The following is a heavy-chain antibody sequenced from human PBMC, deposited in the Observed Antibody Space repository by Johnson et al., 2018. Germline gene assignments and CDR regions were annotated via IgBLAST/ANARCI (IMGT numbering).Heavy chain of an antibody. D-gene: IGHD3-3*01. CDR1: GFTFRRFA. J-gene: IGHJ4*02. CDR2: ISYDGNNE. V-gene: IGHV3-30*04. Sequence: QVQLQESGGGVVQPGRSLRLSCVASGFTFRRFAMHWVRQAPGKGLEWVTVISYDGNNEYYDDSVKGRFSISRDNSKNTLYLQMKSLRPEDTSVYYRARGRAYECVSGYVDCWGQGTRVTVYS. CDR3: ARGRAYECVSGYVDC.